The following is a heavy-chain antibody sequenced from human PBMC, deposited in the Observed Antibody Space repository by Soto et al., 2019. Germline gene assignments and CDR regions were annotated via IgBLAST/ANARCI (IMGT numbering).Heavy chain of an antibody. D-gene: IGHD6-13*01. CDR2: IDPSDSYT. CDR3: ARGVAAAGYSYYGMEV. Sequence: EPMTIPSTCSGHNCTRYWISWVSQMTGKGLEWMGRIDPSDSYTNYSPSFQGHVTISADKSISTAYLQWSSLKASDTAMYYFARGVAAAGYSYYGMEVWGQRTTVIVFS. CDR1: GHNCTRYW. J-gene: IGHJ6*02. V-gene: IGHV5-10-1*01.